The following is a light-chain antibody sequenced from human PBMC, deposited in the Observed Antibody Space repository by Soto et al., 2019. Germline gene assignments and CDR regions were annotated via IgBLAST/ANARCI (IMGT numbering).Light chain of an antibody. Sequence: TDWTQAPGTRALSSVETVTLSYRASQSVSSYLAWYQQKPGQAPRLLIYGASSRATGIPNRFSGSGSGTDFTLTISRLEPEDFAVYYCQQYGNSPQTFGQGTKVDIK. V-gene: IGKV3-20*01. CDR3: QQYGNSPQT. CDR1: QSVSSY. CDR2: GAS. J-gene: IGKJ1*01.